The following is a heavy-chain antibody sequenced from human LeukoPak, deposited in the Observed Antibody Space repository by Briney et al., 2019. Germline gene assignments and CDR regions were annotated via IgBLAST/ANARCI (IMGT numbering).Heavy chain of an antibody. V-gene: IGHV4-59*12. J-gene: IGHJ5*02. CDR1: GGSISSYY. CDR2: IYYSGST. CDR3: ARDGPYCSGGSCYSSDWFDP. D-gene: IGHD2-15*01. Sequence: NPSETLSLTCTVSGGSISSYYWSWIRQPPGKGLEWIGYIYYSGSTNYNPSLKSRVTISVDKSKNQFSLKLSSVTAADTAVYYCARDGPYCSGGSCYSSDWFDPWGQGTLATVSS.